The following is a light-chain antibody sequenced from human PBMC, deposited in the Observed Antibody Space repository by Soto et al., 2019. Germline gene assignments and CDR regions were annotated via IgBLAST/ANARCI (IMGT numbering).Light chain of an antibody. V-gene: IGKV3-20*01. CDR1: QSVSSSY. CDR3: QQYDSSSIT. CDR2: DAS. Sequence: EIVLTQSPVTLSFSPGERATLTCRASQSVSSSYLAWYQRKPGQAPRLLIYDASSRATGIPDRFSGSGSGTDFTLTISRVEPEDFAMYYCQQYDSSSITFGQGTRLEIK. J-gene: IGKJ5*01.